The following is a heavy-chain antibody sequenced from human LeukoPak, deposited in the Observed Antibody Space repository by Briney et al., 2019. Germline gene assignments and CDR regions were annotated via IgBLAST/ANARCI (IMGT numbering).Heavy chain of an antibody. D-gene: IGHD3-16*01. CDR3: VTGDNPDYTWENHRLDAFDI. J-gene: IGHJ3*02. Sequence: GGSLRLSCEASGFSFSQHSMGWVRLAPGEGLELDSSITGGGTFTFYADSVKGRFTVSRDNANNLLFLQLHSLRADDTAIYYCVTGDNPDYTWENHRLDAFDIWGQGTTVTVSS. CDR1: GFSFSQHS. CDR2: ITGGGTFT. V-gene: IGHV3-21*01.